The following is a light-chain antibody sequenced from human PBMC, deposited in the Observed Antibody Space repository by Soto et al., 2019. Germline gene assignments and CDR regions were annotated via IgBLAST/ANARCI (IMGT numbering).Light chain of an antibody. CDR3: CSYAGSSAYV. Sequence: QSVLTQPRSVSGSPGQSVTISCTGTSSDVGGYNHVSWYQQNPGEAPKVMFFDVSKRPSGVPDRFSGSKSDNTASLTISGLQAEDEADYYCCSYAGSSAYVFGAGTKVTVL. J-gene: IGLJ1*01. CDR2: DVS. CDR1: SSDVGGYNH. V-gene: IGLV2-11*01.